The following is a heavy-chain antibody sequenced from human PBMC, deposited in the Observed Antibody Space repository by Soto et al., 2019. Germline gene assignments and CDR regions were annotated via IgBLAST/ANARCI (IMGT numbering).Heavy chain of an antibody. V-gene: IGHV2-5*02. J-gene: IGHJ4*02. CDR3: AHRRSGYFDS. Sequence: QITLKESGPTLVKPTQTLTLTCTFSGFPLTETGMGVGWIRQPPGKALEWLALIYWDDDKRYSPSLKRGLTISKDASKNQVVLTKTNVDAVDTATYYCAHRRSGYFDSWGQGTLVTVSS. CDR1: GFPLTETGMG. CDR2: IYWDDDK.